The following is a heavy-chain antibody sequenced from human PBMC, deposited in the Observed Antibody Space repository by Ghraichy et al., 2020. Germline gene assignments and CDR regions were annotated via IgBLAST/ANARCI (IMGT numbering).Heavy chain of an antibody. CDR1: GGSFSGYY. Sequence: SQTLSLTCAVYGGSFSGYYWSWIRQPPGKGLEWIGEINHSGSTNYHPSLKSRVTISVDTSKNQFSLQLTSVTTADTAVYYCARVTRGWFGGSCENWFDPWGQGTLVTVSS. CDR2: INHSGST. V-gene: IGHV4-34*01. J-gene: IGHJ5*02. CDR3: ARVTRGWFGGSCENWFDP. D-gene: IGHD2-15*01.